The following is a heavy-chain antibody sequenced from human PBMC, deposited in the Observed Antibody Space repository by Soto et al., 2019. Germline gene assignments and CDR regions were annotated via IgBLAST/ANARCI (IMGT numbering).Heavy chain of an antibody. V-gene: IGHV3-23*01. D-gene: IGHD2-8*01. CDR3: TKHRSNGSPDY. Sequence: PGGSLRLSCAASGFTFRSYAMSWVRQAPGKGLEWVSLISGSGGGTYYADSVKGRFTISRDNAKNTLYLQMNSLRAEDTAVFYCTKHRSNGSPDYWCQGTLVT. CDR2: ISGSGGGT. CDR1: GFTFRSYA. J-gene: IGHJ4*02.